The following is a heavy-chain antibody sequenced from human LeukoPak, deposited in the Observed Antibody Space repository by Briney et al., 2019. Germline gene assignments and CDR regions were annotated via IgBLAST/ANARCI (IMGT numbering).Heavy chain of an antibody. Sequence: GGSLRLSCAASGFTFSSYWMTWVRQAPGKGLEWVANIKQDGGVKQYVGSVKGRFTISRDNAKNSLYLQMNSLRAEDTAVYYCARDTNGWNDYWGQGTLVTVSS. CDR1: GFTFSSYW. CDR3: ARDTNGWNDY. CDR2: IKQDGGVK. D-gene: IGHD2-8*01. J-gene: IGHJ4*02. V-gene: IGHV3-7*01.